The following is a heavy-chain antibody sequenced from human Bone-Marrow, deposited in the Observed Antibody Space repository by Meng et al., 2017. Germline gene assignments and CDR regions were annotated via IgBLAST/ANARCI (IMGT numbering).Heavy chain of an antibody. D-gene: IGHD4-17*01. J-gene: IGHJ4*02. Sequence: QVQLQESGPGLVKPSQTLSLTCTVSGGSISSGGYYWSWIRQHPGKVLEWMGYIYHSGSTYYNPSLKSRVTISVDTSKNQFSLKLSSVTAADTGVYYCARDRNDYGSHYFDYWGQGTLVTVSS. V-gene: IGHV4-31*03. CDR1: GGSISSGGYY. CDR3: ARDRNDYGSHYFDY. CDR2: IYHSGST.